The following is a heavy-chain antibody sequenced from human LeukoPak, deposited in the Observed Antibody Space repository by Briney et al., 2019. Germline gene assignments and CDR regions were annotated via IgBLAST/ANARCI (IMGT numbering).Heavy chain of an antibody. CDR1: GGTFSSYA. CDR3: ASYGSGSDFDAFDI. Sequence: SVKVSCKASGGTFSSYAISWVRQAPGQGLEWMGGIIPIFGTANYAQKFQGRVTITADESTSTAYMELSSLRSEGTAVYYCASYGSGSDFDAFDIWGQGTMVTVSS. CDR2: IIPIFGTA. D-gene: IGHD3-10*01. J-gene: IGHJ3*02. V-gene: IGHV1-69*01.